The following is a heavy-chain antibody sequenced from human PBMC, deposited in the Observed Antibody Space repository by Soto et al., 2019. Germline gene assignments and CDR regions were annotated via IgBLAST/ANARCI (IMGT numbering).Heavy chain of an antibody. CDR3: ARDVGYHYDGSPSGQFDF. Sequence: TSETLSLTCVVSGNSISTTNWRSWVRQSPGKGLEWIGEIYHSGSTNYNPALKSRVTIAVDKSKNQFSLKLSSVTAADTAVYYCARDVGYHYDGSPSGQFDFWGQGTLVTVSS. CDR2: IYHSGST. CDR1: GNSISTTNW. J-gene: IGHJ4*02. D-gene: IGHD3-22*01. V-gene: IGHV4-4*02.